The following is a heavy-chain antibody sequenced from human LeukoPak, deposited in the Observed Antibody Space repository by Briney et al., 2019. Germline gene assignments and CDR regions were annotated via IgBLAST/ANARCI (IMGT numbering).Heavy chain of an antibody. Sequence: GGSLRLSCAASEFTFTTYGMHWVRQAPGKGLEWVAFIYFDGSNIYYADYVKGRFTISRDISKNTLYLQMDSLRAEDTAIYYCARDWKTNSFDYWGQGTLVTVSS. CDR1: EFTFTTYG. CDR2: IYFDGSNI. J-gene: IGHJ4*02. CDR3: ARDWKTNSFDY. V-gene: IGHV3-33*01. D-gene: IGHD1-1*01.